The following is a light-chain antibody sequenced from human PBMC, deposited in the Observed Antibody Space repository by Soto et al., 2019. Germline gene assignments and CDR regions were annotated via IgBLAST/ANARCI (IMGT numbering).Light chain of an antibody. Sequence: IQMTQSPSSLSASVGDRVTITCRASQRIYTYVNWYQQKPGRAPKLLIYAASHLQSGVPPRFAGSGSGTDFTLTISTLQPEDFATYYCQQTYCAPPWTFGQGTEVEIK. CDR2: AAS. CDR1: QRIYTY. J-gene: IGKJ1*01. CDR3: QQTYCAPPWT. V-gene: IGKV1-39*01.